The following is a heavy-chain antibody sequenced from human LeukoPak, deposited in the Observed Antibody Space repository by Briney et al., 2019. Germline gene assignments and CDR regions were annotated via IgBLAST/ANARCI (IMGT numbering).Heavy chain of an antibody. CDR2: IIPILGIA. CDR3: ARTRPRVSSGYYYYYGMDV. CDR1: GGTFSSYA. D-gene: IGHD3-22*01. V-gene: IGHV1-69*04. J-gene: IGHJ6*02. Sequence: EASVKVSCKASGGTFSSYAISWVRQAPGQGLEWMGRIIPILGIANYAQKFQGRVTITADKSTSTAYMELSSLRSEDTAVYYCARTRPRVSSGYYYYYGMDVWGQGTTVTVSS.